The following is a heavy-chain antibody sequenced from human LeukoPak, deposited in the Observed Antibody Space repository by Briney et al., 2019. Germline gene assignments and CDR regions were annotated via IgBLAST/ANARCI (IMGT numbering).Heavy chain of an antibody. Sequence: PGGSLRLSCAASGFTFSSYGMNWVRQAPGKGLEWVSSISSSSSYIYYADSVKGRFTISRDNAKNSLYLQMNSLRAEDTAVYYCARGDRAYDFWSGYPSSFDYWGQGTLVTVSS. J-gene: IGHJ4*02. CDR3: ARGDRAYDFWSGYPSSFDY. CDR2: ISSSSSYI. D-gene: IGHD3-3*01. CDR1: GFTFSSYG. V-gene: IGHV3-21*01.